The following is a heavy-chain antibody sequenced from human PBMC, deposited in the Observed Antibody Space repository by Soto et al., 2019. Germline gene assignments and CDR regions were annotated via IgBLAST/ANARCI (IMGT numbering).Heavy chain of an antibody. J-gene: IGHJ4*02. D-gene: IGHD4-17*01. CDR1: GFTFSSYA. V-gene: IGHV3-23*01. CDR3: AKVRSRSWGPSDC. CDR2: ISGSGGST. Sequence: EVQLLESGGGLVQPGGSLRLSCAASGFTFSSYAMSWVRQAPGKGLEWVSAISGSGGSTYYADSVKGRFTISRDNSKNTLYLQMNILRAEDTAVYYCAKVRSRSWGPSDCWGQGTLVTVSS.